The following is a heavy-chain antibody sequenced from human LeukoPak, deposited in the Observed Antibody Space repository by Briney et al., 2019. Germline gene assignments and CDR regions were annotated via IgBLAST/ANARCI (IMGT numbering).Heavy chain of an antibody. J-gene: IGHJ4*02. Sequence: GASLRLSCAASGFTFSSYAMSWVRQAPGKGLEWVSSISSSSSYIYYADSVKGRLTISRDNAKNSLYLQMNSLRAEDTAVYYCARDSIAAAGSYWGQGTLVTVSS. CDR3: ARDSIAAAGSY. D-gene: IGHD6-13*01. V-gene: IGHV3-21*01. CDR2: ISSSSSYI. CDR1: GFTFSSYA.